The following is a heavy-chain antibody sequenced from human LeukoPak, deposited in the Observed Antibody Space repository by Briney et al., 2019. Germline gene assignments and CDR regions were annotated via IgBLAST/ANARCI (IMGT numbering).Heavy chain of an antibody. J-gene: IGHJ4*02. CDR2: INPNSGGT. Sequence: ASVKVSCKASGYTFTGYYMHWVRQAPGQGLEWMGWINPNSGGTNYAQKFQGRVTMTRDTSISTAYMELSRLRSDDTAVYYCAREGMGVVPAASAEFFDYWGQGTLVSVSS. CDR1: GYTFTGYY. CDR3: AREGMGVVPAASAEFFDY. D-gene: IGHD2-2*01. V-gene: IGHV1-2*02.